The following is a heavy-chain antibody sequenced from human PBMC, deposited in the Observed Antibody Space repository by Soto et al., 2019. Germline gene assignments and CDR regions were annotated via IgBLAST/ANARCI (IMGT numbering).Heavy chain of an antibody. CDR2: IHYSGTT. CDR1: GTSISSYY. CDR3: ARYNSYAIDY. V-gene: IGHV4-59*01. D-gene: IGHD2-8*01. Sequence: SETLSLTCTVSGTSISSYYWSWIRQPPGKGLEWIANIHYSGTTNYNPSLASRVTLSVDTSKNQLSLKMTSVTAADRAMYFCARYNSYAIDYWGRGTLVAVSS. J-gene: IGHJ4*02.